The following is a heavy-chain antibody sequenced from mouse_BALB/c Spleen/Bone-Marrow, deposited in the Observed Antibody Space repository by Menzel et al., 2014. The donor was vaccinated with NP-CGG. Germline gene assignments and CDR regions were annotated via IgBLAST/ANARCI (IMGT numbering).Heavy chain of an antibody. J-gene: IGHJ4*01. CDR1: GFTFSSFG. CDR2: ISNGSSTI. V-gene: IGHV5-17*02. Sequence: EVQRVESGGGLVQSGGSRKLSCAASGFTFSSFGMHWVRQAPEKGLEWVAYISNGSSTIYYADTVKGRFTISRDNPKNTLFLQMTSLRSEDTAIYYCARKGAMITHYYAMDYWGQGTSVTVSS. CDR3: ARKGAMITHYYAMDY. D-gene: IGHD2-4*01.